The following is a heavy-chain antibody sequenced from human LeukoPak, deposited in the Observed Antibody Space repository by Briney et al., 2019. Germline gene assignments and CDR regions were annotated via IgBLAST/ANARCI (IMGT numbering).Heavy chain of an antibody. CDR1: GYTFTSYG. J-gene: IGHJ6*02. CDR3: ARNREERTYYDILTGYYSSGGMDV. CDR2: ISAYNGNS. D-gene: IGHD3-9*01. Sequence: ASVKVSCKASGYTFTSYGISWVRQAPGQGLEWMGWISAYNGNSNNAQKLQGRVTMTTDTSTSTAYMELRSLRSDDTAVYYCARNREERTYYDILTGYYSSGGMDVWGQGTTVTVSS. V-gene: IGHV1-18*01.